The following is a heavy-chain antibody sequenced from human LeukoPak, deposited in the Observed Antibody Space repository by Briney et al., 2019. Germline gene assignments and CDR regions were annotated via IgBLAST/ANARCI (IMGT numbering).Heavy chain of an antibody. J-gene: IGHJ4*02. CDR1: GFTFSSYG. CDR3: ARDPCGGDCYAFDY. D-gene: IGHD2-21*02. CDR2: IWYDGSNK. V-gene: IGHV3-33*01. Sequence: GRSLRLSCAASGFTFSSYGMHWVRQAPGKGLEWVAVIWYDGSNKYYADSVKGRFTISRGNSKNTLYLQMNSLRAEDTAVYYCARDPCGGDCYAFDYWGQGTLVTVSS.